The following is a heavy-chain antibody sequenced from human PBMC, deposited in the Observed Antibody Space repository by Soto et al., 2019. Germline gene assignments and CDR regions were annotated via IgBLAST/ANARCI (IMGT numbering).Heavy chain of an antibody. CDR1: GVSIGSGDYS. D-gene: IGHD1-20*01. J-gene: IGHJ5*02. CDR2: IYHRGNT. V-gene: IGHV4-30-2*01. CDR3: VSSQYNIVARLKWFAP. Sequence: QLQLQESGSGLVKPSQTLSLTCTVSGVSIGSGDYSWSWIRQPPGKRLEWLGHIYHRGNTYYNPSLMSAVSRPEDWLNNSLAPSLRSVPAWDTAMSCRVSSQYNIVARLKWFAPWCQGNLVIVSS.